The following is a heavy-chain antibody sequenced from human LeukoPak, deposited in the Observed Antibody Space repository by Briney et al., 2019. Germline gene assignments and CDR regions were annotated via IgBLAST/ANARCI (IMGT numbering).Heavy chain of an antibody. D-gene: IGHD4-17*01. Sequence: SETLSLTCTVSGGSISDYYWTWIRQPPGKGLEWIGHIYYSGNTIYNPSLKSRVTISVDTSKNQFSLKLSSVTAADTAVYYCARGRASYGDYTSVSDYWGQGTLVTVSS. J-gene: IGHJ4*02. CDR1: GGSISDYY. V-gene: IGHV4-59*12. CDR3: ARGRASYGDYTSVSDY. CDR2: IYYSGNT.